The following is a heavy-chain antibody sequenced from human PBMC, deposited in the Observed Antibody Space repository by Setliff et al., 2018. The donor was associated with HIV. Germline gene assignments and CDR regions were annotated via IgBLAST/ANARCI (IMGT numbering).Heavy chain of an antibody. J-gene: IGHJ4*02. D-gene: IGHD3-10*01. V-gene: IGHV4-39*07. CDR2: IYSTGHT. CDR3: ARDRALRFSKSPSFNYFDV. Sequence: KTSETLSLTCTVSGGSISSSSYYWAWIRQSPGKGLEWIGSIYSTGHTYYNPSHKSRLTMSVDTAKNRFSLKLISVTAADTAVYYCARDRALRFSKSPSFNYFDVWGQGALVTVSS. CDR1: GGSISSSSYY.